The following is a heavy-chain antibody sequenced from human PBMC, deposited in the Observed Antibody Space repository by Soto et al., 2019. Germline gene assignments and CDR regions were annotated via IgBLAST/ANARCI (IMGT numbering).Heavy chain of an antibody. Sequence: GGSLRLSCAASGFTFSSDDMHWVRQATGKGLEWVSAIGTAGDTYYPGSVKGRFTISRENAKNSLYLQMNSLRAGDTAVYYCARVLPAASEFHYYYGMDVWGQGTTVTAP. CDR1: GFTFSSDD. CDR2: IGTAGDT. V-gene: IGHV3-13*04. CDR3: ARVLPAASEFHYYYGMDV. D-gene: IGHD2-2*01. J-gene: IGHJ6*02.